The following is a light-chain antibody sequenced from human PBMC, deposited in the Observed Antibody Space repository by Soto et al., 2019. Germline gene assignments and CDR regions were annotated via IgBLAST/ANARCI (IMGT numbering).Light chain of an antibody. Sequence: DIVLTQSPGTLSLSPGESATLSCRASQSVDSTYIAWYQQKPGQAPRLLIFGASGRATGIPDRFSGSGSGTDFTLTISRLEPEDFAVYYCQHYDSFWTFGQGTKVEI. J-gene: IGKJ1*01. CDR3: QHYDSFWT. CDR1: QSVDSTY. V-gene: IGKV3-20*01. CDR2: GAS.